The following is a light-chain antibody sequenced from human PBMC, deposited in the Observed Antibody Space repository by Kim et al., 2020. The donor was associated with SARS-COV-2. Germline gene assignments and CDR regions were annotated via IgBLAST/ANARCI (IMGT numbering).Light chain of an antibody. CDR3: QQSYSIPYT. J-gene: IGKJ2*01. CDR1: HCLFSRTYNNIF. Sequence: APLHCTSRHCLFSRTYNNIFFSLYQQKPGQPPKLLISWASTRESGVPDRFSRSWSGTDFTLTISNLQAEDVAVYYCQQSYSIPYTFGQGTNLEI. V-gene: IGKV4-1*01. CDR2: WAS.